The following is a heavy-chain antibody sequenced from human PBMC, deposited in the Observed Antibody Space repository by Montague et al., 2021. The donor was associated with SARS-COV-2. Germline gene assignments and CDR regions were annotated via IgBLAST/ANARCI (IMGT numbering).Heavy chain of an antibody. Sequence: YNPSLKSRVTISVDTSKNQFSLKLSSVTAADTAVYYCAGLNRGGIVVAGPYYFDYWGQGTLVTVSS. CDR3: AGLNRGGIVVAGPYYFDY. V-gene: IGHV4-39*01. D-gene: IGHD6-19*01. J-gene: IGHJ4*02.